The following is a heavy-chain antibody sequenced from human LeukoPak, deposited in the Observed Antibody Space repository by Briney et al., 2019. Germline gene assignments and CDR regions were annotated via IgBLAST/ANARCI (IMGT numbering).Heavy chain of an antibody. D-gene: IGHD1-1*01. Sequence: KRSGPTLVNPTQTLTPTFTFSGFSLSTSGVGVGWIRQPPGKALEWLALIYWDDDKRYSPALKSRLTITKDTSKNQLVLTMTNMDPVDTATYYCAHSVSLDFNYWYFDLWGRGTLVTVSS. CDR1: GFSLSTSGVG. V-gene: IGHV2-5*02. J-gene: IGHJ2*01. CDR2: IYWDDDK. CDR3: AHSVSLDFNYWYFDL.